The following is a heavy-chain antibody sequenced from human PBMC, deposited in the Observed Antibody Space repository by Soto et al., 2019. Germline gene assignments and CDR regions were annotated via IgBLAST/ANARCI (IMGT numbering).Heavy chain of an antibody. D-gene: IGHD3-10*01. CDR3: AKVGFGESSNWFDP. CDR2: ISGSGGST. CDR1: GFAFSSYA. V-gene: IGHV3-23*01. J-gene: IGHJ5*02. Sequence: GGSLRLSCAASGFAFSSYAMSWVRQAPGKGLEWVSAISGSGGSTYYADSVKGRFTISRDNSKNTLYLQMNSLRAEDTAVYYCAKVGFGESSNWFDPWGQGTLVTVSS.